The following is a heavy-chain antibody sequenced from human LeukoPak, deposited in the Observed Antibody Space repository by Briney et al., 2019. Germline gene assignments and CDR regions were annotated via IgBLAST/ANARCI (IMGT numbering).Heavy chain of an antibody. CDR3: ARVYAGYYYSHYFDY. V-gene: IGHV4-30-4*01. Sequence: PSQTLSLTCTVSGGSISSGDYYWSWIRQPPGKGLEWIGYIYYSGSTYYNPSLESRVTISVDTSKNQFSLKLSSVTAADTAVYYCARVYAGYYYSHYFDYWGQGTLVTVSS. CDR1: GGSISSGDYY. J-gene: IGHJ4*02. D-gene: IGHD3-22*01. CDR2: IYYSGST.